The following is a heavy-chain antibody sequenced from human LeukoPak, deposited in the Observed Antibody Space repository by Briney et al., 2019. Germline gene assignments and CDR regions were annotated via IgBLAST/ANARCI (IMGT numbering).Heavy chain of an antibody. D-gene: IGHD4-17*01. CDR3: SNNAFGDYAFDY. V-gene: IGHV1-69*05. CDR1: GGSFSTYA. CDR2: IIPIYGTR. Sequence: SVRVSCKASGGSFSTYAISWVRQAPGQGLEWMGGIIPIYGTRNYAQKFQGRVTITTDAYTTTAYTAYMELSSLRTEDTAVYYCSNNAFGDYAFDYWGQGTLVTVSS. J-gene: IGHJ4*02.